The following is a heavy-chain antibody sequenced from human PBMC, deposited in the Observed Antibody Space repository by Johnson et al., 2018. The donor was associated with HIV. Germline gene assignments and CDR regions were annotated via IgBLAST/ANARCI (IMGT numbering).Heavy chain of an antibody. V-gene: IGHV3-30*02. CDR2: IRYDGSNK. CDR1: GFTFDDYA. Sequence: QVQLVESGGGLVQPGRSLRLSCAASGFTFDDYAMHWVRQAPGKGLEWVAFIRYDGSNKYYIDSVKGRFTISRDNSKNTLYLQMNNLRAEDTSVYYCAKDFGSSSWHAFDVWGQGTMVTVSS. J-gene: IGHJ3*01. CDR3: AKDFGSSSWHAFDV. D-gene: IGHD6-13*01.